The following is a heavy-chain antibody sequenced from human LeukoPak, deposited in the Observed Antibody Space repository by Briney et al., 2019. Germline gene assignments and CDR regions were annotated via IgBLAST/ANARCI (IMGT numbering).Heavy chain of an antibody. V-gene: IGHV4-61*02. D-gene: IGHD3-10*01. CDR3: ARETDGSGSYYNDNWFDP. J-gene: IGHJ5*02. Sequence: SETLSLTCTVSGGSINSTRYYWSWIRQPAGKGLEWIGRIYTSGSTNYNPSLKSRVTMSVDTSKNQFSLKLSSVTAADTAVYYCARETDGSGSYYNDNWFDPWGQGTLVTVSS. CDR1: GGSINSTRYY. CDR2: IYTSGST.